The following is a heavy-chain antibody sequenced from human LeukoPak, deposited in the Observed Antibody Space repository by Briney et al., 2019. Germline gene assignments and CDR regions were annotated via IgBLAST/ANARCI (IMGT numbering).Heavy chain of an antibody. D-gene: IGHD5-24*01. V-gene: IGHV4-59*01. CDR1: GGSLSGYY. Sequence: SETLSLTCAVYGGSLSGYYWSWIRQPPGKGLEWIGYIYYTGSTNYNPSVMSRVTMSVDRSKNQFSLKLNSVTAADTAVYYCARGDLPFDYWGQGTLVTVSS. CDR3: ARGDLPFDY. CDR2: IYYTGST. J-gene: IGHJ4*02.